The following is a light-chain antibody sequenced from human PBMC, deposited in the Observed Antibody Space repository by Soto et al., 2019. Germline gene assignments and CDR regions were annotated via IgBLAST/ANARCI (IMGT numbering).Light chain of an antibody. CDR2: GAS. V-gene: IGKV3-11*01. CDR3: QQANSFPIT. J-gene: IGKJ5*01. Sequence: ENVFTPFPTTPSFSPGEKATPSCRASQSVGSYLAWFQQTPGQAPRLLIYGASSRATGIPDRFSGSGSGTDFTLTISSLQPEDFATYYCQQANSFPITFGQGTRLEI. CDR1: QSVGSY.